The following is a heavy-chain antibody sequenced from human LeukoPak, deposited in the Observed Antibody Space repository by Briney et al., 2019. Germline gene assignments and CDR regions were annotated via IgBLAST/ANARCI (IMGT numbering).Heavy chain of an antibody. Sequence: ASVTVSCKASGYTFTVYYMHWVRQAPGQGLEWMGWINPNSGGTNYAQKFQGRVTMTRDTSISTAYMELSRLRSDDTAVYYCARDREPITIFGVVITYFDYWGQGTLVTVSS. V-gene: IGHV1-2*02. J-gene: IGHJ4*02. D-gene: IGHD3-3*01. CDR2: INPNSGGT. CDR3: ARDREPITIFGVVITYFDY. CDR1: GYTFTVYY.